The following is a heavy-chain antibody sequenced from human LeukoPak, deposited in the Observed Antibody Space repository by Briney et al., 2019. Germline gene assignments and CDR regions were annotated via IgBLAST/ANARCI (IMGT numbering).Heavy chain of an antibody. J-gene: IGHJ4*02. CDR1: GGSISSYY. V-gene: IGHV4-59*01. Sequence: PSETLSLTCTVSGGSISSYYWSWIRQPPGKGLEWIGYIYYSASTNYNPSLKSRVTISVDTSKNQFSLKLSSVTAADTAVYYCARGGSGYSPPFDYWGQGTLVTVSS. D-gene: IGHD3-3*01. CDR2: IYYSAST. CDR3: ARGGSGYSPPFDY.